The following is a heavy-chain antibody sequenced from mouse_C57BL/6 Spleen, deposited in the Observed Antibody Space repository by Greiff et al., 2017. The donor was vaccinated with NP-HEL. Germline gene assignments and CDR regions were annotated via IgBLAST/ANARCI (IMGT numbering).Heavy chain of an antibody. CDR3: ARSYYYGSSYVEFDY. D-gene: IGHD1-1*01. V-gene: IGHV7-3*01. Sequence: EVMLVESGGGLVQPGGSLSLSCAASGFTFTDYYMSWVRQPPGKALEWLGFIRNKANGYTTEYSASVKGRFTISRDNSQSILYLQMNALRAEDSATYYCARSYYYGSSYVEFDYWGQGTTLTVSS. J-gene: IGHJ2*01. CDR2: IRNKANGYTT. CDR1: GFTFTDYY.